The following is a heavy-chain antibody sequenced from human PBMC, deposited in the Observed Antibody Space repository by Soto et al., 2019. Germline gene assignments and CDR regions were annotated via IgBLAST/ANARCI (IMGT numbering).Heavy chain of an antibody. Sequence: SETLSLTCTVSGDSIRNSSHYWAWNRQPPGKGLEWIGSIYYSGSTYYNPSLKSRVTISVDTSKNQFSLKLSSVTAADTAVYYCARLGAYYQSLDPWGPGTLVTVSS. J-gene: IGHJ5*02. CDR3: ARLGAYYQSLDP. CDR1: GDSIRNSSHY. V-gene: IGHV4-39*01. CDR2: IYYSGST. D-gene: IGHD2-21*01.